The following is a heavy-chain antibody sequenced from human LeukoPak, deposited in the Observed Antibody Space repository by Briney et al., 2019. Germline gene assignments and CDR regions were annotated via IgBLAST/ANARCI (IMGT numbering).Heavy chain of an antibody. J-gene: IGHJ4*02. CDR3: ARSYASGYYYGGAGY. CDR2: ISWNGGST. V-gene: IGHV3-20*04. Sequence: GGSLRLSCAASAFTFDDYGMSWVRQAPGKGLEWVSGISWNGGSTAYVDSVKGRFTISRDNAKNSLYLQMNSLRAEDTALYYCARSYASGYYYGGAGYWGQGTLVTVSS. D-gene: IGHD3-22*01. CDR1: AFTFDDYG.